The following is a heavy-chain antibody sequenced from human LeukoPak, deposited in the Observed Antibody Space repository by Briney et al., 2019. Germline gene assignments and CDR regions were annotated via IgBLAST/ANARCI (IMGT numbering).Heavy chain of an antibody. D-gene: IGHD6-6*01. V-gene: IGHV3-30*04. J-gene: IGHJ4*02. CDR1: GFTFSSYV. Sequence: GGSLRLSCAASGFTFSSYVMHWVRQAPGKGGEWGALISYEGSNEYYADSVKGRFTISRDNSKNTLYLQMNSLRAADTAVYYCAGDKGTSYLSSFDYWGQGTLATVSS. CDR2: ISYEGSNE. CDR3: AGDKGTSYLSSFDY.